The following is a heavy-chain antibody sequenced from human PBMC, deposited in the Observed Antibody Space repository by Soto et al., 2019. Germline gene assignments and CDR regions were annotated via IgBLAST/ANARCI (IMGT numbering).Heavy chain of an antibody. D-gene: IGHD1-26*01. J-gene: IGHJ4*02. CDR2: VSGSGMTA. CDR3: AKDFSKWPEATSLDY. V-gene: IGHV3-23*01. CDR1: GFIFSNYA. Sequence: EVQLLESGGGLVQPGGSLRLSCEASGFIFSNYAMTWVRQAPWKGLEWVSGVSGSGMTAYHAESVKGRFSISRDNSKNTLYLQMSSLRAEDTAVYYCAKDFSKWPEATSLDYWGQGILVTVSS.